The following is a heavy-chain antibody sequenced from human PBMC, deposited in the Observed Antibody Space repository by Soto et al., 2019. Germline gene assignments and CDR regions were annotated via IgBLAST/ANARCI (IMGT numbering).Heavy chain of an antibody. CDR3: ASYDSSGYYRYFDL. CDR1: GGSISSYY. CDR2: IYYSGST. V-gene: IGHV4-59*01. D-gene: IGHD3-22*01. J-gene: IGHJ2*01. Sequence: QVQLQESGPGLVKPSETLSLTCTVSGGSISSYYWSWIRQPPGKGLEWIGYIYYSGSTNYNPSLKSRVTISVDTSKNQFSLKLSSVTAADTAVYYCASYDSSGYYRYFDLWGRGTLVTVSS.